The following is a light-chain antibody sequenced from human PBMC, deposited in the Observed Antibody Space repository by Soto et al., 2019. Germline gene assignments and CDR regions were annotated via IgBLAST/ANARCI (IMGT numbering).Light chain of an antibody. V-gene: IGKV1-27*01. J-gene: IGKJ1*01. Sequence: DIQMDQSPSSLSASVGDRVTITCRASQGISNYLAWYQQKPGKVPKLLIYAASALQSGVPARFGGSGSGRDFTLSISSLQPEDVATYYCQKYNSAPWTFGQGTKVEI. CDR3: QKYNSAPWT. CDR1: QGISNY. CDR2: AAS.